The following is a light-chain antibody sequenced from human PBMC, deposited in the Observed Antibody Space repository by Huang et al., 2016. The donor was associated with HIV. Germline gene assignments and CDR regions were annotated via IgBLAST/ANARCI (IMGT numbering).Light chain of an antibody. Sequence: IQLTQSPSSLSASVGDRVTITCRASQGISSYLACYQQKPGKAPKLLIYAASTLQSGVPSRFVSSESGTEFTLTISSLQPEDFATYYCQQLNSYPLTFGGGTKVEIK. CDR1: QGISSY. J-gene: IGKJ4*01. CDR3: QQLNSYPLT. V-gene: IGKV1-9*01. CDR2: AAS.